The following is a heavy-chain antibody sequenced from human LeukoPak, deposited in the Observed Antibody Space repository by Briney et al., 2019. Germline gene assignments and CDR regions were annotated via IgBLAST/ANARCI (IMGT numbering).Heavy chain of an antibody. CDR1: GVSISSSSYC. J-gene: IGHJ4*02. CDR3: ARYFSGKTLDY. V-gene: IGHV4-61*05. CDR2: IYYTGST. Sequence: PSETLSLTCTVSGVSISSSSYCWGWIRQPPGKGLEWIGYIYYTGSTNYNPSLKSRVTISVDTSKNQFSLKLSSVAAADTAVYYCARYFSGKTLDYWGQGTLVTASS. D-gene: IGHD1-26*01.